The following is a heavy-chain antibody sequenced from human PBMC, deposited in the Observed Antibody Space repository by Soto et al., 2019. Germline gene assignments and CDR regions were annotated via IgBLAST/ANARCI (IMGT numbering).Heavy chain of an antibody. D-gene: IGHD2-2*01. Sequence: ASVKVSCKASGYTFTSYGISWVRQAPGQGLEGMGWISAYNGNTNYAQKLQGRVTMTTDTSTSTAYMELRSLRSDDTAVYYCAREAPTYCSSTSCTYYFDYWGQGTLVTVSS. CDR2: ISAYNGNT. CDR3: AREAPTYCSSTSCTYYFDY. J-gene: IGHJ4*02. V-gene: IGHV1-18*01. CDR1: GYTFTSYG.